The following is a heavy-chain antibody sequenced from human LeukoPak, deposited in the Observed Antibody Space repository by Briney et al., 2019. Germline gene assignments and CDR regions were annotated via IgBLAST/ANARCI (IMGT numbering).Heavy chain of an antibody. D-gene: IGHD1-1*01. CDR3: ARDRTTGTGSWFDP. CDR1: GYTFTGYY. J-gene: IGHJ5*02. V-gene: IGHV1-2*06. Sequence: ASVKVSCKASGYTFTGYYLHWVRQAPGQGLEWMGRINPNSGGTNYAQKFQDRVTMTRDTSISTAYMELGRLRSDDTAVYYCARDRTTGTGSWFDPWGQGTLVTVSS. CDR2: INPNSGGT.